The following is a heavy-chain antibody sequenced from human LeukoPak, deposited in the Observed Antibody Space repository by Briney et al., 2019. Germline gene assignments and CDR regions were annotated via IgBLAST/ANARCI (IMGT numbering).Heavy chain of an antibody. J-gene: IGHJ5*02. D-gene: IGHD1-7*01. Sequence: SVKLSCKASRGTFSSYAISWVRQAPGQGLEWMGGIIPIFGTANYAQKFQGRVTITTDESTSTAYMELSSLRSEDTAVYYCARDRGTTSDWFDPWGQGTLVTVSS. CDR2: IIPIFGTA. CDR3: ARDRGTTSDWFDP. CDR1: RGTFSSYA. V-gene: IGHV1-69*05.